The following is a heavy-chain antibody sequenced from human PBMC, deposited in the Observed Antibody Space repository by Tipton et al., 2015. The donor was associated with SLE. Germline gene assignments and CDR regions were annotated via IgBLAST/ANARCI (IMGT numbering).Heavy chain of an antibody. Sequence: SLRLSCAASGFTFSSYWIHWVRQAPGKGLVWVSRINSDGSSTSYADSVKGRFTISRDNAKNTLYLQMNSLRAEDTAVYYCAVGVGAYPFDYWGQGTLVTVSS. CDR2: INSDGSST. V-gene: IGHV3-74*01. D-gene: IGHD1-26*01. CDR1: GFTFSSYW. CDR3: AVGVGAYPFDY. J-gene: IGHJ4*02.